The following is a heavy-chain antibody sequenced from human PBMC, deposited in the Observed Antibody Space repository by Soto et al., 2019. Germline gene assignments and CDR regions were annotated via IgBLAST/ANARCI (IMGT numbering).Heavy chain of an antibody. J-gene: IGHJ4*02. CDR2: INPNGGGT. Sequence: ASVKGSCKASGYTFTVYYLHWVRQAPGQGLEWMGWINPNGGGTNYAQRFKSRVTMTRDTSISTAYMELSRLRSDDTAVYYCARALYSSTWYNWGQGTLVTSPQ. CDR1: GYTFTVYY. CDR3: ARALYSSTWYN. V-gene: IGHV1-2*02. D-gene: IGHD6-13*01.